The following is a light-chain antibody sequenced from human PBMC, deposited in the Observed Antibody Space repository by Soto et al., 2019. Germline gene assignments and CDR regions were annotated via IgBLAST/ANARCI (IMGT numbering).Light chain of an antibody. J-gene: IGKJ2*01. CDR3: QQSYSTPGYT. V-gene: IGKV1-39*01. CDR2: DAS. CDR1: QSISSY. Sequence: DIQMTQSPSSLSASVGDRVTITCRASQSISSYLNWYQQKPGKAPKLLIYDASSLQSGVPSRFSGIAHGTDFTLTVSSLQPEDFATYYGQQSYSTPGYTFGQGTKLEIK.